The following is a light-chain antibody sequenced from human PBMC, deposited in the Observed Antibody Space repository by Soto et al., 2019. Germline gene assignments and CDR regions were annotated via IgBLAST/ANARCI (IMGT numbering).Light chain of an antibody. V-gene: IGKV3-11*01. CDR1: QSLDIY. J-gene: IGKJ4*01. CDR3: QQRTDFA. Sequence: ERVLTQSPDTLSLSPGETATLSCRASQSLDIYLAWYQQKPGQAPRLLVYDASNRAIGIPPRFSGSGSGTDFDLTISGLEPEDFAVYYCQQRTDFAFGGGTKVELK. CDR2: DAS.